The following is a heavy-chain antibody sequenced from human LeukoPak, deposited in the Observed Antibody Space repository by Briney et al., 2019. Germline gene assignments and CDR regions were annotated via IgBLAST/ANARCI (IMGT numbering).Heavy chain of an antibody. D-gene: IGHD3-22*01. J-gene: IGHJ4*02. CDR3: ARYYTYYYDSGSFDY. CDR2: IYYSGST. CDR1: GGSISSSSYY. Sequence: PSETLSLTCTVSGGSISSSSYYWGWIRQPPGKGLEWIGSIYYSGSTYYNPSLKSRVTISVDTSKNQFSLKLSSVTAADTAVYYCARYYTYYYDSGSFDYWGQGTLVTVSS. V-gene: IGHV4-39*01.